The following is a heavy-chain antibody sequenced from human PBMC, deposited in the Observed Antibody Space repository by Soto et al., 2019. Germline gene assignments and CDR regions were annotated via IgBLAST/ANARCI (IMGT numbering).Heavy chain of an antibody. J-gene: IGHJ4*02. CDR1: GGTFSSYA. CDR3: ARGSAYSDYDLEY. V-gene: IGHV1-69*13. D-gene: IGHD4-17*01. Sequence: SVKVSCKASGGTFSSYAISWVRQAPGQGLEWMGGIIPIFGTANYAQKFQGRVTITADESTSTAYMELSSLRSEDMAVYYCARGSAYSDYDLEYWGQGALVTVSS. CDR2: IIPIFGTA.